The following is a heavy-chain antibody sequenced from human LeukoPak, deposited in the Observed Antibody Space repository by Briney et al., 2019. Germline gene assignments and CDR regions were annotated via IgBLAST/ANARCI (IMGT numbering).Heavy chain of an antibody. Sequence: SVTVSCKASGGTFSSYAISWVRQAPGQGLEWMGGIIPIFGTANYAQKFQGRVTITADESTSTAYMELSSLRSEDTAVYYCARDWIAAAGTDFDYWGQGTLVTVSS. CDR3: ARDWIAAAGTDFDY. D-gene: IGHD6-13*01. V-gene: IGHV1-69*13. CDR1: GGTFSSYA. J-gene: IGHJ4*02. CDR2: IIPIFGTA.